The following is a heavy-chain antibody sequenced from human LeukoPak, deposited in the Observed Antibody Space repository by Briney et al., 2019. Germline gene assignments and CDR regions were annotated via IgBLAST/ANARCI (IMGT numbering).Heavy chain of an antibody. Sequence: ASVKVSCKASGYTFTSYDINWVRQAPGQGLEWMGWMNPNSGNTGYAQKFQGRVTMTRNTSISTAYMELSSLRSEDTAVYYCARVHSSSWLYYFDYWGRGTLVTVSS. CDR3: ARVHSSSWLYYFDY. V-gene: IGHV1-8*01. CDR1: GYTFTSYD. J-gene: IGHJ4*02. D-gene: IGHD6-13*01. CDR2: MNPNSGNT.